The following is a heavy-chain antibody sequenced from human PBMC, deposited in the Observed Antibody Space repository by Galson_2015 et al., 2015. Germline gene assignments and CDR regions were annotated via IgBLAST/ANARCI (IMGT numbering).Heavy chain of an antibody. Sequence: SLRLSCAASGFTFSGSAMHWVRQASGKGLEWVARIRSKGSNYATAYAESVKGRFAISRDESKNTAYLQMNSLKIEDTAVYYCTRLDDILISGMDVWGQGATVTVSS. CDR1: GFTFSGSA. D-gene: IGHD3-9*01. CDR2: IRSKGSNYAT. CDR3: TRLDDILISGMDV. V-gene: IGHV3-73*01. J-gene: IGHJ6*02.